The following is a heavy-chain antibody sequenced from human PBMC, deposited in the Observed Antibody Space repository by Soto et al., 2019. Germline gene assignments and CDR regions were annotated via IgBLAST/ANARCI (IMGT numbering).Heavy chain of an antibody. V-gene: IGHV4-4*07. J-gene: IGHJ4*02. CDR1: AGSISSNY. CDR3: ARAPGSSSRPLVFDY. Sequence: SETLSLTCSVSAGSISSNYWSWIRQPAGKRLEWVGRIYTSGSTNYNPSLKSRVTMTTDTSTNTAYMELRSLRSDDTAVYYCARAPGSSSRPLVFDYWGQGTLVTVSS. D-gene: IGHD6-6*01. CDR2: IYTSGST.